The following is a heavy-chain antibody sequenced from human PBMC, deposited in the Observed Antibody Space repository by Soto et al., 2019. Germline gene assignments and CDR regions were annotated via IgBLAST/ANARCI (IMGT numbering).Heavy chain of an antibody. CDR1: GFSFSTYA. J-gene: IGHJ6*02. Sequence: GGSLRLSCAASGFSFSTYAMTWVRQAPGKGLEWVSVVSYSGDTTYYAESVKARFTISRDNSKNTLYLQMNSLRGDDTAVYYCAKVYGSASRPYYYGMDVWGQGTTVTVSS. CDR2: VSYSGDTT. V-gene: IGHV3-23*01. D-gene: IGHD2-15*01. CDR3: AKVYGSASRPYYYGMDV.